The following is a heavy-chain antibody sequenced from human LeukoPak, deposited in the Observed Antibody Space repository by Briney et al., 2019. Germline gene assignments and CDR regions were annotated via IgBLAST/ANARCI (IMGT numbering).Heavy chain of an antibody. J-gene: IGHJ4*02. CDR3: ARGGYYYDSSGYSLDY. CDR1: GGSFSGYY. CDR2: INHSGST. D-gene: IGHD3-22*01. V-gene: IGHV4-34*01. Sequence: MASETLSLTCAVYGGSFSGYYWSWIRQPPGKGLEWIGEINHSGSTNYNPSLKSRVTISVDTSKNQFSLKLSSVTAADTAVCYCARGGYYYDSSGYSLDYWGQGTLVTVSS.